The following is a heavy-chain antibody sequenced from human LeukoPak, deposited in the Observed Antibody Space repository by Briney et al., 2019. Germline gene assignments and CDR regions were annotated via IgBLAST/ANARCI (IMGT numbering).Heavy chain of an antibody. V-gene: IGHV3-48*03. CDR2: IRSRGNTI. CDR3: ARAPRGHGIDY. J-gene: IGHJ4*02. Sequence: GVSLTLSCAASGYTFSSYQMNWLRQARGEALEWVSYIRSRGNTIYYARSVKGLFTISRDNEKHSLYLQMSSLRAEDTALYYCARAPRGHGIDYWGQGTLVTVSS. CDR1: GYTFSSYQ. D-gene: IGHD3-10*01.